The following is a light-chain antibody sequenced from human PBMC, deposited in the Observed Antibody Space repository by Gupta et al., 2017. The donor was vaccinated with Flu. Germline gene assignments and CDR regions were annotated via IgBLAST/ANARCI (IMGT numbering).Light chain of an antibody. V-gene: IGKV3-11*01. CDR1: QSVSNF. J-gene: IGKJ2*01. Sequence: DIVLTQSPATLSLSPGERATLSCRASQSVSNFLAWYQQKPGQAPRLLIYDASNRATGIPARFSGSGCGTDFTLTIGSLEPEDSAIYYCQPRKNWPYTFGQGTKVEIK. CDR3: QPRKNWPYT. CDR2: DAS.